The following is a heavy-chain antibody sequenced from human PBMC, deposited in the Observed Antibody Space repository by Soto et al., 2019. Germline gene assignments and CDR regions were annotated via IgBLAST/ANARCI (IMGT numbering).Heavy chain of an antibody. V-gene: IGHV1-18*01. Sequence: ASVKVSCKASCYTFTSYGISWVRQAPGQGLEWMGWISAYNGKTNYAQKPQGKVTMTTDTSTSTAHKELRGPRTDDTAVDFWARESCYDYDFDYWGQGTLVTVSS. CDR2: ISAYNGKT. D-gene: IGHD5-12*01. CDR3: ARESCYDYDFDY. J-gene: IGHJ4*02. CDR1: CYTFTSYG.